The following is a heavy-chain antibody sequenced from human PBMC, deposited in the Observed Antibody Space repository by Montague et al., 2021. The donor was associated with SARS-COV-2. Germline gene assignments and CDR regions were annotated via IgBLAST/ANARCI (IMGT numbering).Heavy chain of an antibody. V-gene: IGHV4-31*03. CDR3: ASGRGYTGYDAD. CDR2: IYYTGST. D-gene: IGHD5-12*01. CDR1: GGSINSGGYY. J-gene: IGHJ4*02. Sequence: TLSLTCTVSGGSINSGGYYWSWIRQHPGKGLEWIGYIYYTGSTYYNPSLKSRLTMSVDTSQNQFSLRLIPVTAADTAVYYCASGRGYTGYDADWGQGTLVTVTS.